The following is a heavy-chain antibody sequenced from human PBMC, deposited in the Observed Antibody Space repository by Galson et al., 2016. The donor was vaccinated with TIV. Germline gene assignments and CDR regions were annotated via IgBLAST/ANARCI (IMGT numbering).Heavy chain of an antibody. J-gene: IGHJ6*02. CDR2: IDPDGSEK. CDR1: GFSFSTYW. V-gene: IGHV3-7*01. D-gene: IGHD6-19*01. Sequence: SLRLSCAASGFSFSTYWMSWIRQAPGKGLEWVANIDPDGSEKYYLDSVKGRFTISRDNSKNTLYLQMHSLRPDDTAVYYCAKQWLKDYYGMDVWGQGTLVTVSS. CDR3: AKQWLKDYYGMDV.